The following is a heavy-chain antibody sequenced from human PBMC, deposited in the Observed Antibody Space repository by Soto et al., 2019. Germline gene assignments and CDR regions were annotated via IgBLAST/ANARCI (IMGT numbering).Heavy chain of an antibody. Sequence: QVQLVQSGAEEKKPGASVKVSCKASGYPFTTYTMHWVRQAPGQRLEWMGWINAGNGNTKYSQKFQGRVTITRDTSASTAYMELSSLRSEDTAVYYCARGAPPIDYWGQGTLVTVSS. CDR1: GYPFTTYT. CDR3: ARGAPPIDY. J-gene: IGHJ4*02. V-gene: IGHV1-3*05. CDR2: INAGNGNT.